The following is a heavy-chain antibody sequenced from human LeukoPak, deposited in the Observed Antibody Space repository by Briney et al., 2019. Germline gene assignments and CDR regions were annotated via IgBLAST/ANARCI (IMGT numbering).Heavy chain of an antibody. Sequence: SVKVSRKASGGTFSSYAISWVRQAPGQGPEWMGGIIPIFGTANYAQKFQGRVTITADESTSTAYMELSSLRSEDTAVYYCARDVYDSSGYSDYYYYYGMDVWGQGTTVTVSS. V-gene: IGHV1-69*01. D-gene: IGHD3-22*01. CDR1: GGTFSSYA. CDR2: IIPIFGTA. CDR3: ARDVYDSSGYSDYYYYYGMDV. J-gene: IGHJ6*02.